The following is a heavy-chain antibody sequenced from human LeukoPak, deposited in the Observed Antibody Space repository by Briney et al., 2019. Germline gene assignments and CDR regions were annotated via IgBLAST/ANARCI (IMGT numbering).Heavy chain of an antibody. V-gene: IGHV4-31*03. J-gene: IGHJ4*02. D-gene: IGHD1-1*01. Sequence: SETLSLTCTVSGGSISSGGYDWSWIRQHPGKGLEWIGYIYYSGSTYYNPSLKSRVTISVDTSKNQFSLKLSSVTAADTAVYYCARAQRYFDYWGQGTLVTVSS. CDR2: IYYSGST. CDR3: ARAQRYFDY. CDR1: GGSISSGGYD.